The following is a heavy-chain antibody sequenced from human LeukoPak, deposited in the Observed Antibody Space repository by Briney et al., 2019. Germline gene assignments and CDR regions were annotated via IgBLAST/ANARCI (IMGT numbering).Heavy chain of an antibody. CDR1: GFTFSSYA. Sequence: EGSLRLSCAASGFTFSSYAMSWVRQAPGKGLEWVSGISGSGDNTYYADSVKGRFTISRDNSKNTLYLQMNSLRAEDTAVYYCARDELTYYYYGMDVWGQGTTVTVSS. V-gene: IGHV3-23*01. D-gene: IGHD1-7*01. CDR2: ISGSGDNT. CDR3: ARDELTYYYYGMDV. J-gene: IGHJ6*02.